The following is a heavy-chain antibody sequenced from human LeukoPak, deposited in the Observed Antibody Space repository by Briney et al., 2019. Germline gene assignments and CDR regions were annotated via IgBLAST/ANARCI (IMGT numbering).Heavy chain of an antibody. CDR2: IYYTGNT. D-gene: IGHD2-15*01. CDR1: GGSISNYY. Sequence: SETLSLTCIVSGGSISNYYWNWIRQPPGKGLEWIGYIYYTGNTNYNPSLASRVTISMDTSRTHFSLNLRSVTAADTAVYYCARAAYCSGATCYFGNFQDWGQGTLVTVSS. J-gene: IGHJ1*01. CDR3: ARAAYCSGATCYFGNFQD. V-gene: IGHV4-59*01.